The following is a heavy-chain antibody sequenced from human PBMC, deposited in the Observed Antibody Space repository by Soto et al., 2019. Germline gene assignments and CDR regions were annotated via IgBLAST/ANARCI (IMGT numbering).Heavy chain of an antibody. D-gene: IGHD7-27*01. CDR2: IDWDDGK. J-gene: IGHJ6*02. CDR3: ARTSALPLGYPHGMDV. CDR1: GFSLNSNGMC. Sequence: SGPTLVNPTQTLTLTCTFSGFSLNSNGMCVNWIRQPPGKALEWLALIDWDDGKYYSTSLKTRLTISRDTSKNQVVLTMTNMDPVDTATYYCARTSALPLGYPHGMDVWGQGTTVTVS. V-gene: IGHV2-70*13.